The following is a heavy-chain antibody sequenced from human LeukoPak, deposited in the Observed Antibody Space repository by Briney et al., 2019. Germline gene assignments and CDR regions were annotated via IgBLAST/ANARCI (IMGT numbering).Heavy chain of an antibody. CDR2: INHSGST. Sequence: PSETLSLTCAVYGGSFSGYYWSWIRQPPGKGLEWIGEINHSGSTNYNPSLKSRVTISVDTSKNQFSLKLSSVTAADTAVYYCARGRMRFLAWYFDYWGQGTLVTVSS. D-gene: IGHD3-3*01. CDR3: ARGRMRFLAWYFDY. J-gene: IGHJ4*02. CDR1: GGSFSGYY. V-gene: IGHV4-34*01.